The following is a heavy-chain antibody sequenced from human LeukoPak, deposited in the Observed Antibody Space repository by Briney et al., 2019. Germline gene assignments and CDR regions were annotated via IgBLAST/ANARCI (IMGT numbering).Heavy chain of an antibody. CDR1: GFTFSSYA. J-gene: IGHJ4*02. CDR2: ISYDGSNK. V-gene: IGHV3-30-3*01. CDR3: ARDSPAHDY. D-gene: IGHD2-2*01. Sequence: TGGSLRLSCAASGFTFSSYAMHWVRQAPGKGLEWVAVISYDGSNKYYADSVKGRFTISRDNSKNTLYLQMNSLRAEDTAVYYCARDSPAHDYWGQGTLVTVSS.